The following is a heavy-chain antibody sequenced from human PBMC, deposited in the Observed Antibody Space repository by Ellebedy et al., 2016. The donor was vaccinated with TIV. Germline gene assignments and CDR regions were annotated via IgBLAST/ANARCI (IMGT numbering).Heavy chain of an antibody. CDR1: GFTFSSYW. CDR2: IKEDGSEK. J-gene: IGHJ4*02. CDR3: ARVKVAAAVVDY. D-gene: IGHD6-13*01. V-gene: IGHV3-7*03. Sequence: PGGSLRLSCAASGFTFSSYWMSWVRQAPGKGLDWVAKIKEDGSEKYYVDSVKGRLTISRDNAKNSLYLQMNSLRVEDTAVYYCARVKVAAAVVDYWGQGTLVTVSS.